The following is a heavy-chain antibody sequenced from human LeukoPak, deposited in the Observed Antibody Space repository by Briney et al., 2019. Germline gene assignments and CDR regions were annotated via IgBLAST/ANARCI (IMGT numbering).Heavy chain of an antibody. CDR3: ARDPSDSSGNWFDP. CDR1: GFTFSSYS. D-gene: IGHD6-19*01. CDR2: ISSSSSYI. V-gene: IGHV3-21*01. J-gene: IGHJ5*02. Sequence: GGSLRLSCAASGFTFSSYSMNWVRQAPGKGLEWVSSISSSSSYIYYADSVKGRFTISRDNAKNSLYLQMNSLRAEDTAVYYCARDPSDSSGNWFDPWGQGTLVTVSS.